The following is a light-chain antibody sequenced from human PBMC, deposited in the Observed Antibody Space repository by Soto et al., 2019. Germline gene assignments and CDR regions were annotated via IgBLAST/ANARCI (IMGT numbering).Light chain of an antibody. J-gene: IGKJ1*01. CDR3: QHWNDYSWT. V-gene: IGKV1-5*03. CDR2: KTS. CDR1: QSISIW. Sequence: DIHMTQSPSTLSASVGDRVTITCRASQSISIWLAWYQQKPGKAPNLLIYKTSSLGTGVPSRFSGSGSGTEFTLTIGSLQPDEFATYYCQHWNDYSWTFGQGTKVEVK.